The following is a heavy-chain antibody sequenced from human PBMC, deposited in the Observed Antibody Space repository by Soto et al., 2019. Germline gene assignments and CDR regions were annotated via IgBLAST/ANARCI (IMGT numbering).Heavy chain of an antibody. D-gene: IGHD1-26*01. Sequence: QVQLVESGGGVVQPGRSLRLSCAVSGFAFSSFGMHWVRQAPDKGLEWVAIISYDGSFSHFADSVKGRFTISRDNSKNRLYLQMNSLGPEDTAVYYCAKDLGAINSWGQGTLVTVSS. CDR3: AKDLGAINS. CDR1: GFAFSSFG. J-gene: IGHJ4*02. V-gene: IGHV3-30*18. CDR2: ISYDGSFS.